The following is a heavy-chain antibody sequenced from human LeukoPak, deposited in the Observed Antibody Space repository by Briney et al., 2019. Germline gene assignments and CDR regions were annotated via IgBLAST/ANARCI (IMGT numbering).Heavy chain of an antibody. V-gene: IGHV4-4*07. Sequence: SETLSLTCTVSGGSISSHHWSWIRQPAGKGLEWVGRMSTSGSTNYNPSLKNPITMSVDTSKNQFSLKLKSVTAADTAVYYCARGRWELLNFDYWGQGILVTVSS. J-gene: IGHJ4*02. CDR2: MSTSGST. CDR1: GGSISSHH. CDR3: ARGRWELLNFDY. D-gene: IGHD1-26*01.